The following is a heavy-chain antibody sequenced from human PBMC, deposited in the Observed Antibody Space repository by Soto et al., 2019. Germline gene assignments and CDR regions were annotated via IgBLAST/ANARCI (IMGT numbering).Heavy chain of an antibody. CDR3: ARGGPVQLWAFDY. J-gene: IGHJ4*02. Sequence: QVQLQEAGPGLVRSSETLSLTCTVSGASISSYFWSWIRQPPGKGLEWVAYVSYSGSPHYNPSLQSRVTVSVDTSKGRFALEVTSLTAADTAVYYCARGGPVQLWAFDYWGQGSLVTVSS. CDR1: GASISSYF. V-gene: IGHV4-59*01. CDR2: VSYSGSP. D-gene: IGHD5-18*01.